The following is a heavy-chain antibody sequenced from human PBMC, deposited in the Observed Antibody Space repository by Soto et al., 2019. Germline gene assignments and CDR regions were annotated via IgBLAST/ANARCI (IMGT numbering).Heavy chain of an antibody. CDR3: ARGWRGYSSFYYYGMDV. J-gene: IGHJ6*02. CDR1: GFTFSSYG. CDR2: IWYDGSNK. D-gene: IGHD5-18*01. V-gene: IGHV3-33*01. Sequence: PGGSLRLSCAASGFTFSSYGMHWVRQAPGKGLEWVAVIWYDGSNKYYADSVKGRFTISRDNSKNTLYLQMNSLRAEDTAVYYCARGWRGYSSFYYYGMDVWGQGTTVTVSS.